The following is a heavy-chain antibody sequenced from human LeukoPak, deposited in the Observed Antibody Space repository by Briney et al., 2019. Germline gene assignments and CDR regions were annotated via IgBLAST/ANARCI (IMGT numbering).Heavy chain of an antibody. D-gene: IGHD3-10*01. Sequence: PGGSLRLSCAASGFTFSSYAMHWVRQAPGKGLEYVSAISSNGGSTYYANSVKGRFTISRDNSKNTLYLQMGSLRAEDMAVYYCATQWFGDQGAFDIWGQGTMVTVPS. CDR3: ATQWFGDQGAFDI. V-gene: IGHV3-64*01. J-gene: IGHJ3*02. CDR1: GFTFSSYA. CDR2: ISSNGGST.